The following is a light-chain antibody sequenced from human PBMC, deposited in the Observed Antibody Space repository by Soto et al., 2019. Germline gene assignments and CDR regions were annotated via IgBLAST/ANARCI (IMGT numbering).Light chain of an antibody. CDR1: QSIGNS. J-gene: IGKJ4*01. Sequence: TVLTQSPATLSLSPGERATLSCKASQSIGNSLGWFQQKPGQAPSLLIDDAFNSATVIPARFTGSGSGSDFTLTISSLEPEDFGVYYCRQRYNWPLTFGGGTKVEIK. CDR3: RQRYNWPLT. V-gene: IGKV3-11*01. CDR2: DAF.